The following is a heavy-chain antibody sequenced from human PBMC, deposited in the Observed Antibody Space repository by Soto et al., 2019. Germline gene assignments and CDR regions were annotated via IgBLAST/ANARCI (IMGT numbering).Heavy chain of an antibody. CDR1: GFTFTSYG. J-gene: IGHJ6*02. V-gene: IGHV3-33*01. CDR2: IWYDGGIK. D-gene: IGHD6-13*01. Sequence: QVQLVESGGGVVQPGRSLRLSCAASGFTFTSYGIHWVRQPPGKGLEWVAVIWYDGGIKYYANSVKGRFTISRDNSKNTLYLQMNSLRAEDTAVYYCARDRGSSWPYAMDVWGQGTTVTVSS. CDR3: ARDRGSSWPYAMDV.